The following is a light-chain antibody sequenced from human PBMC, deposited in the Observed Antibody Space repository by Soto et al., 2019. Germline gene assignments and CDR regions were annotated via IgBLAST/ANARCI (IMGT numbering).Light chain of an antibody. Sequence: DIQMTQSPSSLSASVGDRVTITGRSSQTISTFLHWFQQKPGKAPNLLIYDASSLQSGVPSRFSGSGSGTDFTLTISSLQPEDFGTYYCQQTYSTFVSFGGGTKVDIK. CDR2: DAS. V-gene: IGKV1-39*01. CDR1: QTISTF. J-gene: IGKJ4*01. CDR3: QQTYSTFVS.